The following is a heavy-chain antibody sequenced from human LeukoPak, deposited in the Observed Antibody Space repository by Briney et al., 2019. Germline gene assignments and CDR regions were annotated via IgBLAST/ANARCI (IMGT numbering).Heavy chain of an antibody. J-gene: IGHJ4*02. V-gene: IGHV3-64*01. CDR3: AREVIAAPARPFDY. CDR2: ISGNGGST. CDR1: GFIFNNYV. D-gene: IGHD6-13*01. Sequence: GGSLRLSCAASGFIFNNYVMHWVRQAPGKGLGYVSAISGNGGSTYYANSVKGRFTISRDNSKNTLYLQMGSLRAEDMAVYYCAREVIAAPARPFDYWGQGTLVTVSS.